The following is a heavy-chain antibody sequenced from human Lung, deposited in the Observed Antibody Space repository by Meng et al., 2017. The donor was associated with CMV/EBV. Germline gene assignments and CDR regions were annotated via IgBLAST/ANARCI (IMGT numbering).Heavy chain of an antibody. Sequence: QVELQESGPGAVKPSGTRSLTCAVSGGSISRSNWWSWVRQPPGKGLEWIGEIYHSGSTNYNPSLKSRVTISVDKSKNQFSLKLSSVTAADTAVYYCARVVTALWGYYFDYWGQGTLVTVSS. CDR2: IYHSGST. CDR3: ARVVTALWGYYFDY. D-gene: IGHD2-21*02. CDR1: GGSISRSNW. J-gene: IGHJ4*02. V-gene: IGHV4-4*02.